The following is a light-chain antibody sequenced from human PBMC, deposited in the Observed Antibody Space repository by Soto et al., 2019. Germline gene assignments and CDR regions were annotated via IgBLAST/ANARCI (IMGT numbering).Light chain of an antibody. CDR3: GSYVGSKSFV. CDR1: SSDVGGYDY. V-gene: IGLV2-8*01. CDR2: EVS. J-gene: IGLJ3*02. Sequence: QSVLTQPPSASGSPGQSVTISCTGTSSDVGGYDYVSWYQQHPGKAPKLIIYEVSQRPSGVPDRFSGSKSGNTASLTVSGLQAEDEADYYCGSYVGSKSFVFGGGTKLTVL.